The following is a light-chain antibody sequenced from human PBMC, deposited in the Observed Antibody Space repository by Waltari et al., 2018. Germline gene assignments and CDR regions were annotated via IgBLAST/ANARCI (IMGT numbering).Light chain of an antibody. Sequence: QSVLTQPPSASGPPGQRVTIPCSGSSSNIGSNTVTWYQQVPGTAPKPLIYSNNQRPSGVPDRFSGSKSGTSASLAISGLQSGDEADYYCAAWDDSLNGYVFGTGTKVTVL. V-gene: IGLV1-44*01. CDR3: AAWDDSLNGYV. J-gene: IGLJ1*01. CDR2: SNN. CDR1: SSNIGSNT.